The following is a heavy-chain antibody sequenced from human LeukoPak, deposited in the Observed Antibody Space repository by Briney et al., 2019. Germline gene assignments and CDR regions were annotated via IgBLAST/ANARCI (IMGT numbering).Heavy chain of an antibody. Sequence: GAPVKVSCKASGYTFTSYYMHWVRQAPGEGLEWMGIINPSGGSTSYAQKFQGRVTMTRDTSTSTVYMELSSLRSEDTAVYYCARDAMSSVTTSPHYFDYWGQGTLVTVSS. D-gene: IGHD4-17*01. V-gene: IGHV1-46*01. CDR2: INPSGGST. CDR1: GYTFTSYY. CDR3: ARDAMSSVTTSPHYFDY. J-gene: IGHJ4*02.